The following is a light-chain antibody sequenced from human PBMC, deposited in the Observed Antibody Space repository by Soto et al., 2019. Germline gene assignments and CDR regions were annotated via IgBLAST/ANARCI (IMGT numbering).Light chain of an antibody. V-gene: IGKV3-11*01. Sequence: EVVMTQSPATLSLSPGEGATLSCRASQSVSSYLAWYQRKPGQAPRLLIYDASNRAPGIPARFSGSGSGTDFTLTISSLEPEDFAVYYCQQRYNWPRVTFGGGTKVEIK. J-gene: IGKJ4*01. CDR3: QQRYNWPRVT. CDR2: DAS. CDR1: QSVSSY.